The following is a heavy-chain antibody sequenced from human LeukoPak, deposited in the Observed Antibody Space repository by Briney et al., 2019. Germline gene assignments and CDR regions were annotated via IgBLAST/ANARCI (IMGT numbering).Heavy chain of an antibody. D-gene: IGHD6-13*01. V-gene: IGHV1-24*01. CDR3: ATRYSSSWYRDDY. J-gene: IGHJ4*02. CDR1: GYTLTELS. CDR2: FDPEDGET. Sequence: ASVKVCCKVSGYTLTELSMHWVRQAPGKGLEWMGGFDPEDGETIYAQKFQGRVTMTEDTSTDTAYMELSSLRSEDTAVYYCATRYSSSWYRDDYWGQGTLVTVSS.